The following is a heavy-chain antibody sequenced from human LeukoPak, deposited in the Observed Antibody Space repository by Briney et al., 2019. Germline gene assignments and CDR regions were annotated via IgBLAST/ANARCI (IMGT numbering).Heavy chain of an antibody. V-gene: IGHV1-2*06. CDR2: INPYSGGT. Sequence: ASVKVSCKTSGYTFNGSGYYIQWVRQAPGQGLEWMGRINPYSGGTYYAQNFQGRAIMTRDTSISTGYMELSSLRSDDTAVYYCARDRAGKTVTHLIDYWGQGTLVTVSS. CDR3: ARDRAGKTVTHLIDY. D-gene: IGHD4-17*01. CDR1: GYTFNGSGYY. J-gene: IGHJ4*02.